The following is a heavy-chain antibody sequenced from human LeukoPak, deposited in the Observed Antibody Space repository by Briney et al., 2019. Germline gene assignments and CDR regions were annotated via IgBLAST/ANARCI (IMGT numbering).Heavy chain of an antibody. CDR3: ARARWHTAID. D-gene: IGHD5-18*01. CDR1: GFTFSDFG. V-gene: IGHV3-23*01. CDR2: INSRET. J-gene: IGHJ4*02. Sequence: PGGSLRLSCASGFTFSDFGMGWVRQAPGKGLEWVSGINSRETFYADSVKGRFTISRDNSRNKLNLQMNSLRAEDTAVYYCARARWHTAIDWGQGTLVTVSS.